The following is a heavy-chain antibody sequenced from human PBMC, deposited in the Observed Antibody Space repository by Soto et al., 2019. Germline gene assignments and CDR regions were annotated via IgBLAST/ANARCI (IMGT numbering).Heavy chain of an antibody. J-gene: IGHJ4*02. D-gene: IGHD2-2*01. CDR3: AKANSFSCSGTTCYAFYFDY. CDR1: GFTFSSYA. V-gene: IGHV3-23*01. CDR2: ISGSGGRT. Sequence: EVQLLESGGGFVPPGGSLRLSCAVSGFTFSSYAMSRVRQAPGKGLEWISYISGSGGRTYYADSVKGRFTISRDNSKNTVYLQMNSLRVEDTAVYYCAKANSFSCSGTTCYAFYFDYWGQGTLVTVSS.